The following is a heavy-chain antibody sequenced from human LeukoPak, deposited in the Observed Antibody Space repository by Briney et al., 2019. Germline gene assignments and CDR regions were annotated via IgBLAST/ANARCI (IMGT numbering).Heavy chain of an antibody. D-gene: IGHD3-10*01. CDR2: IHKSGST. Sequence: SETLSLTCTVSGGSISTYYWSWIRQPPGKGLEWIGYIHKSGSTNHNPSLKSRVTISVDTSKNQFSLKLRSVTAAETAVYYCARDRGLGVYWGQGTLVTVSS. V-gene: IGHV4-59*01. J-gene: IGHJ4*02. CDR1: GGSISTYY. CDR3: ARDRGLGVY.